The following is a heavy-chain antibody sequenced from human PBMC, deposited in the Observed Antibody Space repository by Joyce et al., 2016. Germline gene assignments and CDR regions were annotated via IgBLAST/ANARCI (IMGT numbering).Heavy chain of an antibody. CDR2: ISSNRNYI. Sequence: EVQLVESGGGLVRPGGSLRLSCAASGFTFSSYSMNWVRQAPGKGLEWVSFISSNRNYIYYADSVKGRFTISRDNAKSSLFPQMDSLRAEDTAVYYCARNSAPRASTYYGLDVWGQGTTVTVSS. D-gene: IGHD5/OR15-5a*01. CDR1: GFTFSSYS. J-gene: IGHJ6*02. V-gene: IGHV3-21*01. CDR3: ARNSAPRASTYYGLDV.